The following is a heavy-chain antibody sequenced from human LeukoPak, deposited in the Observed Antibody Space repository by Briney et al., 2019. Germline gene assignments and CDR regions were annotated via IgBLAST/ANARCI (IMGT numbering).Heavy chain of an antibody. V-gene: IGHV4-39*01. CDR1: GGSWSSRGSS. CDR2: LYYRSST. D-gene: IGHD3-22*01. J-gene: IGHJ4*02. Sequence: PSGTLSLTCTVSGGSWSSRGSSWGWTRQPPGRVLEGFGGLYYRSSTHYNPSLKSRVTISGDTSKNQFSLRLSSVTAADTAVYYCARYSDASGYASFDCWGQGTLVTVSS. CDR3: ARYSDASGYASFDC.